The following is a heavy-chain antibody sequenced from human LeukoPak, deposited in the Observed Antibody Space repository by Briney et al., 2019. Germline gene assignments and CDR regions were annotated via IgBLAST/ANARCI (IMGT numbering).Heavy chain of an antibody. Sequence: SETLSLTCAAYGGSFSGYYWSWIRQPPGKGLEWIGEINHSGSTNYNPSLKSRVTISVDTSKNQFSLKLSSVTAADTAVYYCARFRGSEVDYWGQGTLVTVSS. J-gene: IGHJ4*02. V-gene: IGHV4-34*01. CDR2: INHSGST. CDR1: GGSFSGYY. CDR3: ARFRGSEVDY.